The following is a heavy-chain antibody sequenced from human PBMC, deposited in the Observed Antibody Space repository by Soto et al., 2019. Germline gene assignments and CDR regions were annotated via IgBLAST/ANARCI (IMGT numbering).Heavy chain of an antibody. V-gene: IGHV4-39*01. CDR3: ARQLAYGMDV. CDR1: GASISSSSYY. J-gene: IGHJ6*02. CDR2: IYRSGNT. Sequence: PSETLSLTCTLSGASISSSSYYWGSIRHPPGKGLEWIGSIYRSGNTYYNPSLKSRVAISVDTSKNQFSLKVNSVTAADTAVYFCARQLAYGMDVWGQGTTVT.